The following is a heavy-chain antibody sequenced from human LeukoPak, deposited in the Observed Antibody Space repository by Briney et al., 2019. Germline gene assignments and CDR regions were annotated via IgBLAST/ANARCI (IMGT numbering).Heavy chain of an antibody. CDR3: ARVFPDHYYYYYYMDV. Sequence: SETLSLTCTVSGGSISSSSYYWGWIRQPPGKGLEWIGSIYYSGSTYYNPSLKSRVTISVDTSKNQFSLKLSSVTAADTAVYYCARVFPDHYYYYYYMDVWGKGTTVTVSS. J-gene: IGHJ6*03. V-gene: IGHV4-39*07. D-gene: IGHD2-21*01. CDR2: IYYSGST. CDR1: GGSISSSSYY.